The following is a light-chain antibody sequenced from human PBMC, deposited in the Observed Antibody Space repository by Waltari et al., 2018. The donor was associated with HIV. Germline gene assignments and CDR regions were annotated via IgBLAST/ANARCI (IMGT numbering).Light chain of an antibody. V-gene: IGKV1-17*01. CDR3: LQHNDYPYT. J-gene: IGKJ2*01. Sequence: DIQMTQSPSSLSAFVGDRVTITCRASQGIRNDLAWFQQKAGKAPKRLIYTASSLQSGVPSRFSGSGSGTEFTLTISSLQPEDFATYYCLQHNDYPYTFGQGTKLDLK. CDR1: QGIRND. CDR2: TAS.